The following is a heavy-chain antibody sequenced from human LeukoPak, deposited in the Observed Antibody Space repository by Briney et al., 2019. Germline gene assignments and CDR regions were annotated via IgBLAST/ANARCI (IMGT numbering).Heavy chain of an antibody. J-gene: IGHJ6*03. CDR2: CMPIFTKA. CDR1: GDSFSNFA. CDR3: ARNTHDCASGNYGYYYEDV. D-gene: IGHD3-10*01. V-gene: IGHV1-69*13. Sequence: SEKVSCKSSGDSFSNFALNWVRLAARQGLEWVGGCMPIFTKANYAQKLQGRLTITVDASTTTSFMELRSLTSADTAVYFCARNTHDCASGNYGYYYEDVGDKGPAIT.